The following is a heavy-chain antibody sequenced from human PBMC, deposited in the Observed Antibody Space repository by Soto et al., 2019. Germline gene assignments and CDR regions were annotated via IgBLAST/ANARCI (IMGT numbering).Heavy chain of an antibody. J-gene: IGHJ5*02. CDR2: ISGTGVYI. Sequence: GGSLRLSCVASGFTFSNYNMNWVRQAPGKGLEWVSHISGTGVYIHYADAVKGRFTISRDNAKSSVYLQMNSLRAEDTAVYYCAREGALKPFSSWGQGALVTVSA. V-gene: IGHV3-21*01. CDR3: AREGALKPFSS. CDR1: GFTFSNYN.